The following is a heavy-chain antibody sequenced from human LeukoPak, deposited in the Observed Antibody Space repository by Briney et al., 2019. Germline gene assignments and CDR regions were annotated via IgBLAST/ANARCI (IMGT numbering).Heavy chain of an antibody. CDR2: MYYSGST. CDR1: GGSFSSNSYY. CDR3: ARISSSWLDY. Sequence: SETLSPTCTVSGGSFSSNSYYWGWIRQPPGKGLEWIGSMYYSGSTYYNPSLKSRVTISIDTSKNQFSLKLSSVTAADTAVYYCARISSSWLDYWGQGTLVTVSS. J-gene: IGHJ4*02. D-gene: IGHD6-13*01. V-gene: IGHV4-39*07.